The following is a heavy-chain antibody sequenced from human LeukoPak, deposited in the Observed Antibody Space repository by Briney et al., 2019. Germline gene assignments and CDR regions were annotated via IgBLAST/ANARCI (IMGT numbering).Heavy chain of an antibody. D-gene: IGHD2-8*01. CDR2: IYHSGST. V-gene: IGHV4-30-2*01. CDR3: ARHPNPVGPIDY. CDR1: GGSISSYS. J-gene: IGHJ4*02. Sequence: PSETLSLTCTVSGGSISSYSWSWIRQPPGKGLEWIGYIYHSGSTYYNPSLKSRVTISVDRSKNQFSLKLSSVTAADTAVYYCARHPNPVGPIDYWGQGTLVTVSS.